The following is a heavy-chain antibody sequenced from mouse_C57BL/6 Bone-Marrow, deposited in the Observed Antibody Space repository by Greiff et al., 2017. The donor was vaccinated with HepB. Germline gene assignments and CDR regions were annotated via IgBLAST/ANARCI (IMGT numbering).Heavy chain of an antibody. J-gene: IGHJ1*03. D-gene: IGHD1-1*01. Sequence: QVQLQQPGAELVRPGTSVKLSCKASGYTFTSYWMHWVKQRPGQGLEWIGVIDPSDSYTNYNQKFKGKATLTVDTYSSTAYMQLSRLTSEDSAVYYCASKGDYYGSSYWYFDVWGTGTTVTVSS. CDR1: GYTFTSYW. V-gene: IGHV1-59*01. CDR3: ASKGDYYGSSYWYFDV. CDR2: IDPSDSYT.